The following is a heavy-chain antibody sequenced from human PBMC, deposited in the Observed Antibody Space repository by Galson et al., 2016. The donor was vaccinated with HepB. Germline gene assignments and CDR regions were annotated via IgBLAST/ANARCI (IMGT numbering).Heavy chain of an antibody. CDR2: IYPGDSDT. V-gene: IGHV5-51*01. CDR3: ARRIAAAGPFDY. CDR1: GYRFTSYW. Sequence: QSGAEVKKPGESLKISCKGSGYRFTSYWIGWVRQMPGKGLEWMGIIYPGDSDTRYSPSFQGQVTIPAEKASSTAYLQWNSLKASDTAMYYCARRIAAAGPFDYWGQGTLVTVSS. D-gene: IGHD6-13*01. J-gene: IGHJ4*02.